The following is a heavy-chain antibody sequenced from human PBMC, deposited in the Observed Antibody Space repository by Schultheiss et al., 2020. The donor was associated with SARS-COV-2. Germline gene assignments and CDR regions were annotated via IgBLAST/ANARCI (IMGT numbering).Heavy chain of an antibody. J-gene: IGHJ6*02. D-gene: IGHD3-3*01. CDR1: GFTFSSYG. Sequence: GGSLRLSCAASGFTFSSYGMHWVRQAPGKGLEWVAVISYDGSNKYFADSVKGRFTISRDNSKNTLYLQMNSLRAEDTAVYYCARNFNPAEGWSGYYIYYYYYYGMDVWGQGTTVTVSS. CDR2: ISYDGSNK. CDR3: ARNFNPAEGWSGYYIYYYYYYGMDV. V-gene: IGHV3-30*19.